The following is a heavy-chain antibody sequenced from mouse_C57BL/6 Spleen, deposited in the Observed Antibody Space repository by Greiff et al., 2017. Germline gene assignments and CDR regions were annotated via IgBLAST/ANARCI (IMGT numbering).Heavy chain of an antibody. CDR2: IYPGDGDT. Sequence: QVQLQQSGAELVKPGASVKISCKASGYAFSSYWMNWVKQRPGTGLEWIGQIYPGDGDTNYNGKFKGKATLTADKSSSTAYMQLSSLTSEDSAVYFCARGDYYGSSGYFDVWGTGTTVTVSS. CDR1: GYAFSSYW. J-gene: IGHJ1*03. CDR3: ARGDYYGSSGYFDV. V-gene: IGHV1-80*01. D-gene: IGHD1-1*01.